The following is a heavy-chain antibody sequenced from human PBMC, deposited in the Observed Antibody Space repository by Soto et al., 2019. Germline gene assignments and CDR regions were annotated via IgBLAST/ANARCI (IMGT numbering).Heavy chain of an antibody. V-gene: IGHV3-30*18. J-gene: IGHJ6*02. CDR1: GFNFRDYN. CDR3: AKDRRYYYDIETLYGLDV. D-gene: IGHD3-22*01. CDR2: ITFDQEYQ. Sequence: QVHLVESGGGVVQPGGSLRLSCEASGFNFRDYNMFWVRQAPGKGLKWGALITFDQEYQYSGASVKGRFTISRDNSKSTLFLQLTGLRVEDTAVYYCAKDRRYYYDIETLYGLDVWGQGTTVSVSS.